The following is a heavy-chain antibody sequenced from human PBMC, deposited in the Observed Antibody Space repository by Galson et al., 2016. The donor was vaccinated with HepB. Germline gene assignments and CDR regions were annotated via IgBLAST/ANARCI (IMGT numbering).Heavy chain of an antibody. CDR3: ARVPLLLRHSYGAFDI. CDR1: GFTFSNYT. D-gene: IGHD2-21*01. V-gene: IGHV3-30*04. J-gene: IGHJ3*02. Sequence: SLRLSCAASGFTFSNYTMHWVRQAPGKGLEWVAVISYDGSNKYYADSVKGRFTISRDNSKDTLYLQMNSLRAEDTAVYYCARVPLLLRHSYGAFDIWGQGTMVTVSS. CDR2: ISYDGSNK.